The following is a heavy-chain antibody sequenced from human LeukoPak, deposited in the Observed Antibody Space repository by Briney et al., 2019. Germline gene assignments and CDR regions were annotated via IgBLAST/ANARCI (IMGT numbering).Heavy chain of an antibody. CDR1: GGSINSGDYY. CDR3: ARSPGGDGYNFGY. CDR2: MYYSGTT. V-gene: IGHV4-30-4*08. J-gene: IGHJ4*02. Sequence: SETLSLTCTVSGGSINSGDYYWSWIRQPPGKGLEWIGYMYYSGTTHYNPSLKSRVTISVDTSNNQFSLSMSSVTAADTAVYYCARSPGGDGYNFGYWGQGTLVTVSS. D-gene: IGHD5-24*01.